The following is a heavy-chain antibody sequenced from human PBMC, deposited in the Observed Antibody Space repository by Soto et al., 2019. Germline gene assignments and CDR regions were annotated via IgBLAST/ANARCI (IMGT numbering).Heavy chain of an antibody. CDR2: IYYSGST. D-gene: IGHD1-26*01. J-gene: IGHJ3*02. Sequence: PSETLPLTCTVAGGSIGSYFWSWIRQPPGKGLEWIGYIYYSGSTNYNPSLKSRVTISVDTSKNQFSLKLSSVTAADTAVYYCARRWGGVFDTRAQGTMLPVSS. V-gene: IGHV4-59*08. CDR3: ARRWGGVFDT. CDR1: GGSIGSYF.